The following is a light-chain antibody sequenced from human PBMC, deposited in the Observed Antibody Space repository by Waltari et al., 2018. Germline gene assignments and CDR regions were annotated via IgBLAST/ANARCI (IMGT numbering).Light chain of an antibody. CDR1: RSAVGSYNL. V-gene: IGLV2-23*03. CDR2: EGS. CDR3: YSYAGSNTFV. Sequence: QSALTQPASVSGSPGQSITISCLGPRSAVGSYNLVPWYQQHQGKAPKLMIYEGSKRASGVSKRFSGSKSGNTASLTISVLQAEDEADYYCYSYAGSNTFVFGGGTKLTVL. J-gene: IGLJ2*01.